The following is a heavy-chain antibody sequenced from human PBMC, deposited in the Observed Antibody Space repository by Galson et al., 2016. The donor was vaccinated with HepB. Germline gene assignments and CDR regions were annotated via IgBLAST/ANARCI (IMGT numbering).Heavy chain of an antibody. D-gene: IGHD1-1*01. CDR1: GFPFSTYW. V-gene: IGHV3-74*01. CDR2: VNTDESYT. Sequence: SLRLSCAASGFPFSTYWMHWVRQGAGKGLEWVARVNTDESYTSYANSVRDRFTISRDNAKNTVYLQMNGLRSEDTAVYYCARDLVTWNAFDGFDIWGHGTQVTVSS. CDR3: ARDLVTWNAFDGFDI. J-gene: IGHJ3*02.